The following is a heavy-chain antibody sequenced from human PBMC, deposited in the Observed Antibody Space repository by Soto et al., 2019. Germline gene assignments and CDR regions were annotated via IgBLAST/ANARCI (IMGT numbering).Heavy chain of an antibody. Sequence: GGSLRLSCAASGFTFSTYWMDWVRQTPGKGLEWVANINQDGSKKNYVDSVKGRFTISRDNAKNSLYLQMSSLTAEDSALYYCSRSLNSWGQGTLVTVSS. V-gene: IGHV3-7*01. CDR1: GFTFSTYW. J-gene: IGHJ4*02. CDR3: SRSLNS. CDR2: INQDGSKK.